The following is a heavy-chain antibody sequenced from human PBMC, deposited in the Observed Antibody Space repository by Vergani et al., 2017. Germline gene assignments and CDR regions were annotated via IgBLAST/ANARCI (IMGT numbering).Heavy chain of an antibody. D-gene: IGHD3-10*01. CDR2: MYHSGST. CDR1: GDSMSGYY. V-gene: IGHV4-59*01. CDR3: GRVADFYGLGSRLLDL. J-gene: IGHJ5*02. Sequence: QVQLQESGPGLVKPSQTLSLTCSVSGDSMSGYYWSWSRQPPGKELEWIGDMYHSGSTNYNPSLETRVTISGDTSKNQFSLKLNSVTAADTAVYYCGRVADFYGLGSRLLDLWGQGILVTVSS.